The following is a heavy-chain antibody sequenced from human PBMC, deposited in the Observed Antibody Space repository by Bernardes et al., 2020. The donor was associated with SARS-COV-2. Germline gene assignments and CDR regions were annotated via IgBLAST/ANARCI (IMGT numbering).Heavy chain of an antibody. D-gene: IGHD1-26*01. J-gene: IGHJ6*02. V-gene: IGHV3-30*18. Sequence: GGSLRLSRAASGFTFSSYGMHWVRQAPGKGLEWVAVISYDGSNKYYADSVKGRFTISRDNSKNTLYLQMNSLRAEDTAVYYCAKDGVGAIYYYYGMDVWGQGTTVTVSS. CDR3: AKDGVGAIYYYYGMDV. CDR2: ISYDGSNK. CDR1: GFTFSSYG.